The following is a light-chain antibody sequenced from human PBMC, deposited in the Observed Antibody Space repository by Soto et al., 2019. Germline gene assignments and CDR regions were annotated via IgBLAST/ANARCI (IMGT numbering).Light chain of an antibody. J-gene: IGKJ1*01. CDR2: GAS. CDR3: QQYKDWRT. V-gene: IGKV3-15*01. Sequence: IVMTQSPATLSVSPGERATLSCRASQTIDIKLAWYQQRPGQAPRLLIYGASIRATGIPARFSGSGSGTEFTLTISGLQSEDFGVYYCQQYKDWRTFGQGTNVDIK. CDR1: QTIDIK.